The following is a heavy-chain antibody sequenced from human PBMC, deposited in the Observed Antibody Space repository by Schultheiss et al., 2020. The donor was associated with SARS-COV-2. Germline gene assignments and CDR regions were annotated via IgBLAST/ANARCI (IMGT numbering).Heavy chain of an antibody. CDR2: ISAYNGNT. J-gene: IGHJ6*02. CDR1: GYTFTSYD. CDR3: ARGCGGGDCYIDYYYYGMDV. Sequence: ASVKVSCKASGYTFTSYDINWVRQAPGQGLEWMGWISAYNGNTNYAQKLQGRVTMTTDTSTSTAYMELRSLRSDDTAVYYCARGCGGGDCYIDYYYYGMDVWGQGTTVTVSS. D-gene: IGHD2-21*02. V-gene: IGHV1-18*01.